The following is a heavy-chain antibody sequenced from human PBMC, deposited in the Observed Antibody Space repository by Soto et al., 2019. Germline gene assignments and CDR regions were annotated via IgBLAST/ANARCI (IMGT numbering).Heavy chain of an antibody. CDR1: GFTFSSYG. CDR3: AKVRGYYDSTGLLDY. D-gene: IGHD3-22*01. V-gene: IGHV3-30*18. CDR2: ISYDGSNK. Sequence: GGSMRLSCAASGFTFSSYGMHWVRQAPGKGLEWVAVISYDGSNKYYADSVKGRFTISRDNSKNTLYLQMNSLRAEDTAVYYCAKVRGYYDSTGLLDYWGQGTLVTVSS. J-gene: IGHJ4*02.